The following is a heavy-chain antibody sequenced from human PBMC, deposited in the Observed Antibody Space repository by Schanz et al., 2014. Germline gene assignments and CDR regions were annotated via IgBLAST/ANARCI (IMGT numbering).Heavy chain of an antibody. CDR1: GFSFSRYS. CDR3: ARDRRNADLDY. Sequence: EVQLVESGGGLVQPGGSLRLSCAASGFSFSRYSMNWVRQAPGKGLEWISYITYNGGTIYYADSVKGRFTISRDNAKNSLYLEMNSLRAEDTALYYCARDRRNADLDYWGQGTLVTVSS. V-gene: IGHV3-48*01. D-gene: IGHD1-1*01. J-gene: IGHJ4*02. CDR2: ITYNGGTI.